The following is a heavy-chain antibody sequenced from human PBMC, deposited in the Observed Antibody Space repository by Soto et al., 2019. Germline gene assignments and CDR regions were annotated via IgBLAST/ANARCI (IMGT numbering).Heavy chain of an antibody. D-gene: IGHD3-10*01. Sequence: QVQLVESGGGLVKPGGSLRLSCAASGFTFSDYYMSWIRQAPGKGLEWVSYISGTSGYTNYADSVKGRFTISRDNAKNSLYLQMNSLRAEDTAVYYCARMSGSYSSYAFDYWGQGTLVTVSS. CDR2: ISGTSGYT. CDR1: GFTFSDYY. CDR3: ARMSGSYSSYAFDY. J-gene: IGHJ4*02. V-gene: IGHV3-11*05.